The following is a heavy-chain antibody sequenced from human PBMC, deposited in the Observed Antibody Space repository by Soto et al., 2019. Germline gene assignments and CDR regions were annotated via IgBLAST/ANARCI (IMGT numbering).Heavy chain of an antibody. CDR2: MNPNSGNT. D-gene: IGHD3-3*01. CDR3: ARYPSESDFWSGLADGYYGMDV. J-gene: IGHJ6*02. Sequence: ASVKVSCKASGYTFTSYDINWVRQATGQGLEWMGWMNPNSGNTGYAQKFQGRVTMTRNTSISTAYMELSSLRSEDTAVYYCARYPSESDFWSGLADGYYGMDVWGQGTTVTVSS. CDR1: GYTFTSYD. V-gene: IGHV1-8*01.